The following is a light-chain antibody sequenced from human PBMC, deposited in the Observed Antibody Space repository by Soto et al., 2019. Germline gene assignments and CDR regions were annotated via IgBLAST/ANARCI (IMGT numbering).Light chain of an antibody. CDR3: QQRSNWPPLT. J-gene: IGKJ4*01. CDR2: DAS. V-gene: IGKV3-11*01. Sequence: EIVLTQSPATLSLSPGERATLSCRARQSVSSYLAWYQQKPGQAPRLLIYDASNRSTGIPARFSGIGSGTDFTLTISSLEPEDFAVYYCQQRSNWPPLTFGGGTKGEIK. CDR1: QSVSSY.